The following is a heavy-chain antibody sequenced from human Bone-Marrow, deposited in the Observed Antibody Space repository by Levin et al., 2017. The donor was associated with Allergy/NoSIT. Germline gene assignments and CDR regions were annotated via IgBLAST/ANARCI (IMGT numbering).Heavy chain of an antibody. Sequence: PGGSLRLSCIVSEFTVSNNYMSWVRQAPGKGLEWVSTIYSSGVTNYADSVKGRFIISRDKSKNTLYLQMNRLRDEDTAVYYCSRKTDSSLPGDYWGQGTLVTVSS. CDR2: IYSSGVT. CDR3: SRKTDSSLPGDY. V-gene: IGHV3-53*01. J-gene: IGHJ4*02. D-gene: IGHD6-13*01. CDR1: EFTVSNNY.